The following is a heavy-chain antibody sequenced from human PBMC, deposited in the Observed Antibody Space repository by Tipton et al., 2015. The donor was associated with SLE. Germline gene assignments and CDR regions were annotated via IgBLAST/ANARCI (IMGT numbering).Heavy chain of an antibody. CDR1: GFTFTTYW. J-gene: IGHJ2*01. CDR3: ARDPGYFDL. V-gene: IGHV3-7*01. Sequence: SLRLSCEASGFTFTTYWMSWVRRAPGKGLEWVANINQDGSEKYYVDSVKGRFTISRDNAKNSMYLQMNSLRAEDTAVYYCARDPGYFDLWGRGTLVTVSS. CDR2: INQDGSEK.